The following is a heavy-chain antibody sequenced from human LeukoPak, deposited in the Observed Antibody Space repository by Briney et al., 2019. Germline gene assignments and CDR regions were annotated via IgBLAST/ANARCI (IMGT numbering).Heavy chain of an antibody. CDR3: AKDDRWLQFCC. J-gene: IGHJ4*02. CDR2: ISDDGSNK. V-gene: IGHV3-30*04. D-gene: IGHD5-24*01. CDR1: GFTFSSYA. Sequence: PGGSLRLSCAASGFTFSSYAMHWVSQAPGKGLEWVALISDDGSNKYYADFVKGRFTISRDNSRNTLYLQMNSLRAEDTAVYYCAKDDRWLQFCCWGQGTLVTVSA.